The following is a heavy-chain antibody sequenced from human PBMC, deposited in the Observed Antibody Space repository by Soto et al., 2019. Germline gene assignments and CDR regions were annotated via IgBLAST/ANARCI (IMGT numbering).Heavy chain of an antibody. V-gene: IGHV3-30*18. CDR3: AKSTLASHYDYYYGMDV. CDR2: ISYDGTNK. CDR1: GFTFSSYG. J-gene: IGHJ6*02. D-gene: IGHD3-16*01. Sequence: QVQLVESGGGVVQPGGSLRLSCAASGFTFSSYGMHWVRQAPGKGLEWMAVISYDGTNKYYADSVKGRFTISRDKSNNTLHLHMNSLRAEDTAVYYCAKSTLASHYDYYYGMDVWGQGTTVTVSS.